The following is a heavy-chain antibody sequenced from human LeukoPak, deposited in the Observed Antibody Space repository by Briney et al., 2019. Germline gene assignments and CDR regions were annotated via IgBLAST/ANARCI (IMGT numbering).Heavy chain of an antibody. J-gene: IGHJ4*02. V-gene: IGHV3-33*01. D-gene: IGHD4-23*01. CDR2: VRNDGFDT. Sequence: PGTSLRLSCVTSGLTFTNHGFHWLRQSAGRGLEWVAFVRNDGFDTYRSNSVKGRFSISRDDSKNTVYLQMNSLRAEDTALYYCARDRGKDYFGDWGQGTQVTVSS. CDR3: ARDRGKDYFGD. CDR1: GLTFTNHG.